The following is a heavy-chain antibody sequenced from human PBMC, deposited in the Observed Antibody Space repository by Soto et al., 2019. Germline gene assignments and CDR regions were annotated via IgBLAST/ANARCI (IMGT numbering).Heavy chain of an antibody. J-gene: IGHJ5*02. CDR1: GGTFSTYP. CDR3: ARGATQGSSWYFGFDP. CDR2: IIPLFGTT. Sequence: QVQLVQSGAEVRMPGSSVKVSCKASGGTFSTYPINWVRQAPGQGLEWMGGIIPLFGTTNYAQKFKGRVTITADESTSTAYMERSSLRAEDAAVYYCARGATQGSSWYFGFDPWGQGTLVTVSS. V-gene: IGHV1-69*01. D-gene: IGHD6-13*01.